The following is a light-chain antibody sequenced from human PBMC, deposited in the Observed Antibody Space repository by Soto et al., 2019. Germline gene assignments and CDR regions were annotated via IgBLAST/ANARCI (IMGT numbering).Light chain of an antibody. Sequence: EIVLTQSPGTLSLSPGERATLSCRASRCLSSSYVDWYQQKPGQAPRLLIYAASRRATGIPDRFSGSGSAPEYTLTISRLEPEYSAVYYCQQQGTLGQGTKLEIK. J-gene: IGKJ2*01. CDR1: RCLSSSY. CDR2: AAS. V-gene: IGKV3-20*01. CDR3: QQQGT.